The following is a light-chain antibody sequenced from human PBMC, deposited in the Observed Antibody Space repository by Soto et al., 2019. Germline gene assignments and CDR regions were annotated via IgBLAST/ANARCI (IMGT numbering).Light chain of an antibody. V-gene: IGLV2-14*01. J-gene: IGLJ1*01. CDR3: SSYTSSSTLV. CDR2: EVS. Sequence: QSALTQPASVSGSPGQSITISCTGTSSDVGGYNYVSWYQQHPGKAPKLMIYEVSNRPSGVSNRFSGSKSGNTASLTISGFQAEDEADYYRSSYTSSSTLVFGTGPKLTVL. CDR1: SSDVGGYNY.